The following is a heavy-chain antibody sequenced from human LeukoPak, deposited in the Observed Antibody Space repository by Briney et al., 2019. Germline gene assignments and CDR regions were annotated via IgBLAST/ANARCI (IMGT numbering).Heavy chain of an antibody. CDR1: GFTFSSYA. CDR3: ARAEYQLLSLGREYYYYYMDV. V-gene: IGHV3-21*01. D-gene: IGHD2-2*01. CDR2: ISSSSSYI. Sequence: PGGSLRLSCAASGFTFSSYAMSWVRQAPGKGLEWVSSISSSSSYIYYADSVKGRFTISRDNAKNSLYLQMNSLRAEDTAVYYCARAEYQLLSLGREYYYYYMDVWGKGTTVTVSS. J-gene: IGHJ6*03.